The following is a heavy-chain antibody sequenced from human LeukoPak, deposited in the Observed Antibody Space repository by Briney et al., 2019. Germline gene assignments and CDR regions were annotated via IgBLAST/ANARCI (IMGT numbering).Heavy chain of an antibody. J-gene: IGHJ4*02. CDR3: ARGFVVVPAAMSY. Sequence: EASVKVSCKASGYTFTGYYMHWVRQAPGQGLEWMGWINPNSGGTNYAQKFQGRVTMTRDTSISTAYMELSRLRSDDTAVYYCARGFVVVPAAMSYWGQGTPVTVSS. D-gene: IGHD2-2*01. CDR1: GYTFTGYY. V-gene: IGHV1-2*02. CDR2: INPNSGGT.